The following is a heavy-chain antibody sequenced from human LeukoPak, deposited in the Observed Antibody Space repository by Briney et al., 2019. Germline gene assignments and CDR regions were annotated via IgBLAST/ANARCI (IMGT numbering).Heavy chain of an antibody. D-gene: IGHD5-18*01. V-gene: IGHV4-39*07. CDR2: VYYSGTT. CDR3: ARGHGARGYSYGYLGPGLRGAFDI. J-gene: IGHJ3*02. CDR1: GGSITNSNDY. Sequence: PSETLSLTCSVSGGSITNSNDYWGWIRQSPGKGLEWIGSVYYSGTTYYNPSLRSRVTISVDTSKNQFSLKLSSVTAADTAVYYCARGHGARGYSYGYLGPGLRGAFDIWGQGTMVTVSS.